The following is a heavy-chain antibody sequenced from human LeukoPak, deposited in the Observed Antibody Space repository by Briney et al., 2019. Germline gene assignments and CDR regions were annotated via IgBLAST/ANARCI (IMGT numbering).Heavy chain of an antibody. CDR1: GFTFSDYN. CDR2: ISRSGSTK. CDR3: ARDTDFDY. V-gene: IGHV3-11*04. J-gene: IGHJ4*01. Sequence: GGSLRLSCAASGFTFSDYNMRWIRQAPGKGLEWVSSISRSGSTKYYADSVKGRFTISRDNAKNSLFLQMNSLRAEDTAVYYCARDTDFDYWGHGTLVTVSS.